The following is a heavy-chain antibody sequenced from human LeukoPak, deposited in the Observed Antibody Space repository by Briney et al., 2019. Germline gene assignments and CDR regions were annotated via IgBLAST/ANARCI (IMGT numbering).Heavy chain of an antibody. J-gene: IGHJ3*02. CDR1: GFTFSSYG. CDR2: ISYDGSNK. Sequence: GGSLRLSCAASGFTFSSYGMHWVRQAPGKGLEWVAVISYDGSNKYYADSVKGRFTISRDNSKNTLYLQMNSLRAEDTAVYYCARDRTYTPGPHDAFDIWGQGTMVTVSS. D-gene: IGHD2-2*02. CDR3: ARDRTYTPGPHDAFDI. V-gene: IGHV3-30*19.